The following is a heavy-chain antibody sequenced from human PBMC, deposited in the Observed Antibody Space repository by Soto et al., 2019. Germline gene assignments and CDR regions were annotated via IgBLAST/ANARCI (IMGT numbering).Heavy chain of an antibody. Sequence: GGSLRLSCEASGFTFSNYAIHWVRQAPGKGLEWVAVLSFDGNNIHYADSVKGRFTVSRDNSKNTLFLQMNSLRPEDTALYYCARGPIGDAAMVTNYFDYWGQGTQVTVSS. J-gene: IGHJ4*02. V-gene: IGHV3-30-3*01. D-gene: IGHD5-18*01. CDR1: GFTFSNYA. CDR2: LSFDGNNI. CDR3: ARGPIGDAAMVTNYFDY.